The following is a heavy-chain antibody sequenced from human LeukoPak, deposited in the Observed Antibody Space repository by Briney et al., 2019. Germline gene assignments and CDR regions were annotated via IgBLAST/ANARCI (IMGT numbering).Heavy chain of an antibody. CDR1: GGSFSGYY. CDR3: ARVYYSNSYDYWYFDL. J-gene: IGHJ2*01. V-gene: IGHV4-34*01. Sequence: SETLSLTCAVYGGSFSGYYWSWLRQPPGEGLEWIGEINHSGSTNYNPSLKSRVTISVDTSKNQFSLKLSSVTAADTAVYYCARVYYSNSYDYWYFDLWGRGTLVTVSS. D-gene: IGHD6-13*01. CDR2: INHSGST.